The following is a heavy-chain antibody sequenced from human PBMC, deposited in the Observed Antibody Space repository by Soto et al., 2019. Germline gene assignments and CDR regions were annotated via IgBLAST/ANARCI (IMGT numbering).Heavy chain of an antibody. D-gene: IGHD6-13*01. J-gene: IGHJ5*02. Sequence: GASVKVSCKASGYTFTSYGISWVRQAPGQGLEWTGWISAYNGNTNYAQKHQGRVTMTTDTSTSTAYMELRSLRSDDTAVYYCARDVPVAAANWFDPWGQGTLVTVSS. CDR3: ARDVPVAAANWFDP. CDR2: ISAYNGNT. V-gene: IGHV1-18*01. CDR1: GYTFTSYG.